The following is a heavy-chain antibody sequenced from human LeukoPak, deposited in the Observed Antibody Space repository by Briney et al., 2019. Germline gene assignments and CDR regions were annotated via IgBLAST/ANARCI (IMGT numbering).Heavy chain of an antibody. CDR2: MWSDGSNR. D-gene: IGHD3-22*01. Sequence: GGSLRLSCAASGFTFSNYDMHWVRQAPGKGLEWVAFMWSDGSNRYYADSVKGRFTISRDNSKNTLYLQMNSLRAEDTAVYYCARSRGSPYYYDSSGYYPDAFDIWGQGTMVTVSS. CDR3: ARSRGSPYYYDSSGYYPDAFDI. J-gene: IGHJ3*02. V-gene: IGHV3-33*01. CDR1: GFTFSNYD.